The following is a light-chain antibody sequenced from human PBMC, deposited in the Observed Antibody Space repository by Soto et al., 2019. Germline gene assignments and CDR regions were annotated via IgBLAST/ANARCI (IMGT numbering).Light chain of an antibody. CDR3: QQLNSYPLT. CDR1: QSISSW. J-gene: IGKJ4*01. CDR2: DAS. V-gene: IGKV1-5*01. Sequence: DIQMTQSPSTLSASVGDRVTITCRASQSISSWLAWYQQKPGKAPKLLIYDASSLESGVPARFSGSESGAVFTLRISSLQPEDFATYYCQQLNSYPLTFGGGTKVDIK.